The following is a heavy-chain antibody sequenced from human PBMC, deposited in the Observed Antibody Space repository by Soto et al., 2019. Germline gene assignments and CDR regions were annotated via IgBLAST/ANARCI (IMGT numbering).Heavy chain of an antibody. D-gene: IGHD3-16*01. Sequence: QVQLVESGGGVVQPGTSLRLSCAASRLTFSTYDMHWVRQAPGKGLEWVALIWSDASREFYADSVKGRFSISRDNSKYTLFLQKNGLRVEDMGGYYWAGEPRGGAYDIDVWGQGTKVNGSS. J-gene: IGHJ6*02. CDR1: RLTFSTYD. CDR2: IWSDASRE. CDR3: AGEPRGGAYDIDV. V-gene: IGHV3-33*01.